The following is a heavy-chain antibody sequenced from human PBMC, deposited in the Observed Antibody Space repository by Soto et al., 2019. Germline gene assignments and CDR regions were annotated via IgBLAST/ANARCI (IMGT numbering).Heavy chain of an antibody. D-gene: IGHD3-10*01. CDR2: IYHSGST. J-gene: IGHJ6*02. Sequence: QVQLQESGPGLVKSSQTLSLTCTVSGGSISSGGNYWSWIRQHPGKGLEGIGYIYHSGSTYYNPSLKSRVTISVDTSKNQFSLKLNSVTAADTAVYYCARARMVRGVIYYYGMDVWGQGTTGTVSS. CDR3: ARARMVRGVIYYYGMDV. V-gene: IGHV4-31*03. CDR1: GGSISSGGNY.